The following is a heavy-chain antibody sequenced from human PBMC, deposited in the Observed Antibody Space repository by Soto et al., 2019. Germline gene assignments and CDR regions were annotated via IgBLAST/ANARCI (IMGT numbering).Heavy chain of an antibody. CDR1: GDSVSSNSAA. D-gene: IGHD2-8*01. Sequence: SQTLSLTCAISGDSVSSNSAAWNWIRQSPSRGLEWLGRTYYRSKWYNDYAVSVKSRITINPDTSKNQFSLQLNSVTPEDTAVYYCARDRGYCTNGVCYTFNYYYYMDVWGKGTKVTVSS. V-gene: IGHV6-1*01. CDR2: TYYRSKWYN. CDR3: ARDRGYCTNGVCYTFNYYYYMDV. J-gene: IGHJ6*03.